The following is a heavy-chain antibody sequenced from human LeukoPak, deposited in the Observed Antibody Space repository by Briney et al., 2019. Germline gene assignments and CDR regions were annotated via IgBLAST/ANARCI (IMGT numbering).Heavy chain of an antibody. Sequence: GGSLRLSCAASGFTFDDYAMHWVRQAPGKGLEWVSGISWNSGSIGYADSVKGRFTISRDNAKNSLYLQMNSLGAEDTALYYCAKSRLAADYDSSGYHGWGQGTLVTVSS. CDR3: AKSRLAADYDSSGYHG. V-gene: IGHV3-9*01. D-gene: IGHD3-22*01. CDR2: ISWNSGSI. CDR1: GFTFDDYA. J-gene: IGHJ4*02.